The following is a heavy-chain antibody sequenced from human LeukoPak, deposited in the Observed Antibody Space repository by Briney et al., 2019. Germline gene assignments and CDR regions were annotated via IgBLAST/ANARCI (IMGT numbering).Heavy chain of an antibody. V-gene: IGHV3-23*01. D-gene: IGHD3-22*01. Sequence: GGSLSFSCAAPGFTFSSNGLSWVPQAPGKGLEWVSAISGSGGSTYYEDFVKGRFTFSRDNSKNPLYLKMNSLRAEATAVYYFAREYYYDSRVYSTFNVDYWGQGTQFTVSS. CDR2: ISGSGGST. CDR1: GFTFSSNG. CDR3: AREYYYDSRVYSTFNVDY. J-gene: IGHJ4*02.